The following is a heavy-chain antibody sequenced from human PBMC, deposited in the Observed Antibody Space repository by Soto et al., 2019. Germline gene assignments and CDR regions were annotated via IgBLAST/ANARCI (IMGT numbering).Heavy chain of an antibody. D-gene: IGHD3-10*01. CDR2: IYHSGST. CDR3: ARASITMVRAAMYYFDY. V-gene: IGHV4-4*02. J-gene: IGHJ4*02. CDR1: GGSISSSNW. Sequence: SETLSLTCAVSGGSISSSNWWSWVRQPPGKGLEWIGEIYHSGSTNYNPSLKSRVTISVDKSKNQFSLKLSSVTAADTAVYYCARASITMVRAAMYYFDYWGQGTLVTVSS.